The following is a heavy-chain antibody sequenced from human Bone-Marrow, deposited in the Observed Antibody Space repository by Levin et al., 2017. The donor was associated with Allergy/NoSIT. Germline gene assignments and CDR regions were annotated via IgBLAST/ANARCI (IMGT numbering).Heavy chain of an antibody. CDR3: AKEDGGCSGGSCYDPTPRVY. Sequence: GGSLRLSCAASGFTFDDYAMHWVRQAPGKGLEWVSLISWDGGSTYYADSVKGRFTISRDNSKNSLYLQMNSLRAEDTALYYCAKEDGGCSGGSCYDPTPRVYWGQGTLVTVSA. CDR2: ISWDGGST. J-gene: IGHJ4*02. V-gene: IGHV3-43D*04. CDR1: GFTFDDYA. D-gene: IGHD2-15*01.